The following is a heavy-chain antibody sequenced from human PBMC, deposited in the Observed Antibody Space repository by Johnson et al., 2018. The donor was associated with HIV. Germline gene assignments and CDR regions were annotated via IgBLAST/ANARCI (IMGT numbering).Heavy chain of an antibody. Sequence: VQLVESGGGVVQPGGSLRLSCAASGFTVSNNFMNWVRQAPGKGLEWVSLIYSGGNTYYADSVRGRFTISRDNSKNSLYLQMNSLRAEDTALYYCARADTAMVRGAFDIWGQGTMVTVSS. CDR2: IYSGGNT. J-gene: IGHJ3*02. CDR1: GFTVSNNF. D-gene: IGHD5-18*01. CDR3: ARADTAMVRGAFDI. V-gene: IGHV3-66*01.